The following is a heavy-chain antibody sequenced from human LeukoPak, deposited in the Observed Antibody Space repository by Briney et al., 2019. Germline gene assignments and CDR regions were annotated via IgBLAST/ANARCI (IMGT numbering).Heavy chain of an antibody. CDR2: INPNSGGT. D-gene: IGHD2-15*01. CDR3: ARDDCSGGSCYRT. V-gene: IGHV1-2*02. CDR1: GYTFTVYH. Sequence: ASVKVSCKASGYTFTVYHIHWVRQAPGQGPEWMGWINPNSGGTKYAEKFQGRVTMTRDTSISTAYMEVGRLTSDDTAVYYCARDDCSGGSCYRTWGQGTLVTVSS. J-gene: IGHJ4*02.